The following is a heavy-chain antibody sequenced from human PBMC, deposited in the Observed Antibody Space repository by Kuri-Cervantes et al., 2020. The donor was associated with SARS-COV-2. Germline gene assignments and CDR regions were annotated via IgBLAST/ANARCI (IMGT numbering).Heavy chain of an antibody. CDR3: ASPGIAAANYYYYGMDV. CDR1: GGTFSSYA. V-gene: IGHV1-69*13. CDR2: IIPILGTA. J-gene: IGHJ6*02. D-gene: IGHD6-13*01. Sequence: SVKVSCKASGGTFSSYAISWVRQAPGQGLEWMGGIIPILGTANYAQKFQGRVTITADESTSTAYMELSSLRSEDTAVYYCASPGIAAANYYYYGMDVWGQGTTVTVSS.